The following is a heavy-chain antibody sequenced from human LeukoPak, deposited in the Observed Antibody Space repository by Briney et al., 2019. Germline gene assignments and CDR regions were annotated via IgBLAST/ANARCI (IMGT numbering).Heavy chain of an antibody. D-gene: IGHD3-16*01. CDR1: GGSISSSSYY. CDR3: ARLEGGAFDI. Sequence: SETLSLTCTVSGGSISSSSYYWGWIRQPPGKGLEWIGSIYYSGSTYYNPSLKSRVTISVDTSKNQFSLKLSSVTAADTAVYYCARLEGGAFDIWGQGTMATVSS. CDR2: IYYSGST. V-gene: IGHV4-39*01. J-gene: IGHJ3*02.